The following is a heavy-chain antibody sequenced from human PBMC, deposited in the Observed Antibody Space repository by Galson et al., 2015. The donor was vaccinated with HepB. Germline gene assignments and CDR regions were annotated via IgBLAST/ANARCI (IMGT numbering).Heavy chain of an antibody. D-gene: IGHD3-10*01. Sequence: SVKVSCKASGGTFSTHTISWVRQAPGQGLEWMGGIIPVFATPNYAQKFQDRITITADDSTNTAYMELSSLRSEDTAVYYCARGHYGSESFYKDHYFDFWGQGTLVTVSS. CDR2: IIPVFATP. CDR3: ARGHYGSESFYKDHYFDF. V-gene: IGHV1-69*13. J-gene: IGHJ4*02. CDR1: GGTFSTHT.